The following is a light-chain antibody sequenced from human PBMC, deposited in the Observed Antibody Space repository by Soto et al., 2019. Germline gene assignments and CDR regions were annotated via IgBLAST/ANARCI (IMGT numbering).Light chain of an antibody. CDR3: SSYTSSSTVV. V-gene: IGLV2-14*01. J-gene: IGLJ2*01. Sequence: SALTQPASVSGSPGQSITISCPGTSSDVGGYNYVSWYQQHPGKAPKLMIYEVSNRPSGVSNRFSGSKSGNTASLTISGLQAEDAADYYCSSYTSSSTVVFGGGTKLTVL. CDR1: SSDVGGYNY. CDR2: EVS.